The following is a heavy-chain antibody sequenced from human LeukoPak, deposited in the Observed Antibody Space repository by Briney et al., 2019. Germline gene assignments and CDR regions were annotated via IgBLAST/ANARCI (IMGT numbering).Heavy chain of an antibody. V-gene: IGHV4-59*01. CDR1: GTSISSYY. CDR2: IYYSGST. CDR3: ARGGYTYGFDAFDF. D-gene: IGHD5-18*01. Sequence: SETLSLTCTVSGTSISSYYWSWIRQPPGKGLEWIGYIYYSGSTNYNPSLKSRVSFSVDTSKNQFSLKLTSVTAADTAVYYCARGGYTYGFDAFDFWGQGTMVTVSS. J-gene: IGHJ3*01.